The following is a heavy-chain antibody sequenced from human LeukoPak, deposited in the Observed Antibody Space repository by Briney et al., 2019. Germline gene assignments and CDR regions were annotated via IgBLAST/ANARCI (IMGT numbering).Heavy chain of an antibody. CDR1: GFTFDDYA. V-gene: IGHV3-9*01. CDR2: ISWNSGSI. CDR3: AGGYYDSSRYDAFDV. D-gene: IGHD3-22*01. Sequence: GGSLRLSCAASGFTFDDYAMNWVRQAPGKGLEWVSGISWNSGSIGYADSVKGRFTISRDNAKNSLYLQMNSLRAEDTALYYCAGGYYDSSRYDAFDVWGQGTMVTVSS. J-gene: IGHJ3*01.